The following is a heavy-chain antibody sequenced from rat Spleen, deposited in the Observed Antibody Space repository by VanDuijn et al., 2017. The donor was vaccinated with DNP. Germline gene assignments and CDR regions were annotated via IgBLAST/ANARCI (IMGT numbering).Heavy chain of an antibody. Sequence: EVQLVESGGGPVQPGRSLKLSCVASGFMFSNYWMTWVRQAPKKGLEWVATIIYDGSRTYYRDSVKGRFTISRDNAKSTLYLQMDSLRSEDTATYYCATGSFDYWGQGVMVTVSS. CDR2: IIYDGSRT. V-gene: IGHV5S10*01. J-gene: IGHJ2*01. CDR3: ATGSFDY. D-gene: IGHD5-1*01. CDR1: GFMFSNYW.